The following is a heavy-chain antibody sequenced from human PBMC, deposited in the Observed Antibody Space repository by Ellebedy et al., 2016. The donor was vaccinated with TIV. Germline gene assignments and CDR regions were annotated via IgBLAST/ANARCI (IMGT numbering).Heavy chain of an antibody. Sequence: PGGSLRLSCAASGFIISGDWMSWVRQAPGKGLDWVAAINQDGSAKYYVDSVKGRFIISRDNTKNSLHLQMNRLRDEETAVYYCARDGNQLDYWGQGTLVIVSS. CDR1: GFIISGDW. CDR3: ARDGNQLDY. V-gene: IGHV3-7*01. D-gene: IGHD1-1*01. J-gene: IGHJ4*02. CDR2: INQDGSAK.